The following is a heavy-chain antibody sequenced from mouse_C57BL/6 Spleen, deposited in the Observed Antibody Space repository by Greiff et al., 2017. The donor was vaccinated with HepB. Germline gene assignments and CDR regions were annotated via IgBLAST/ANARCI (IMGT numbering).Heavy chain of an antibody. CDR2: INPNNGGT. D-gene: IGHD1-1*01. CDR3: ARITTVVRGDY. Sequence: VQLQQPGPELVKPGASVKISCKASGYTFTDYYMNWVKQSHGKSLEWIGDINPNNGGTSYNQKFKGKATLTVDKSSSTAYMELRSLTSEDSAVYYCARITTVVRGDYWGQGTTLTVSS. V-gene: IGHV1-26*01. CDR1: GYTFTDYY. J-gene: IGHJ2*01.